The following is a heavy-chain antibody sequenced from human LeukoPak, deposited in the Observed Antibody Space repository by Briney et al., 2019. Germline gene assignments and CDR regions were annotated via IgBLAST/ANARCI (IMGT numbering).Heavy chain of an antibody. V-gene: IGHV3-7*01. CDR3: ARGALTAMVNGDAFDI. D-gene: IGHD5-18*01. J-gene: IGHJ3*02. CDR2: IKEDGSDK. CDR1: GFTLSNYW. Sequence: GGSLRLSCAASGFTLSNYWMNWVRQAPGKGLEWVANIKEDGSDKYYVDSVKGRFSISKDNAKNSLYLQMNSLRAEDTAVYYCARGALTAMVNGDAFDIWGQGTMVTVSS.